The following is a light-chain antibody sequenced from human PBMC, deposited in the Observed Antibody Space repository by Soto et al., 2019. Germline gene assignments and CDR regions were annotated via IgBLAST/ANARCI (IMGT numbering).Light chain of an antibody. CDR3: QQYGSSPTWT. V-gene: IGKV3-20*01. J-gene: IGKJ1*01. CDR2: GAS. CDR1: QSVSSIY. Sequence: EIVLTQSPGTLSLSPGERATLSCRAVQSVSSIYLAWYQQKPGQPPRLLIYGASSRATGIPDRFSGSGSGTDFTLTISRLEPEDFAVYYCQQYGSSPTWTFGQGTKVDI.